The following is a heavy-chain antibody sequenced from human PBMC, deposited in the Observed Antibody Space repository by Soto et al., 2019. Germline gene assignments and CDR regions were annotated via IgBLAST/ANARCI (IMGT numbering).Heavy chain of an antibody. CDR1: GGSFSGYY. V-gene: IGHV4-34*01. CDR3: AREDYGDYEERYGMDV. CDR2: INHSGST. D-gene: IGHD4-17*01. Sequence: SETLSLTCAVYGGSFSGYYWSWIRQPPGKGLEWIGEINHSGSTNYNPSLKSRVTISVDTSKNQFSLKLSSVTAADTAVYYCAREDYGDYEERYGMDVWGQGTTVTVSS. J-gene: IGHJ6*02.